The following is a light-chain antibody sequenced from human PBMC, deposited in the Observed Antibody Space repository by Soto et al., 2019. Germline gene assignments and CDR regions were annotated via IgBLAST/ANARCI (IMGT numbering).Light chain of an antibody. Sequence: ESVLTPSPGTLSLSPGERATLSCRASESVASSNLAWHQHKPGQSPRLLIHSTSSRGTGIPDRFSGSGSGTDFTLTISRLEPEEFAVYYCLQHCGSSQTFGGGTKVEIK. CDR3: LQHCGSSQT. CDR2: STS. J-gene: IGKJ4*01. V-gene: IGKV3-20*01. CDR1: ESVASSN.